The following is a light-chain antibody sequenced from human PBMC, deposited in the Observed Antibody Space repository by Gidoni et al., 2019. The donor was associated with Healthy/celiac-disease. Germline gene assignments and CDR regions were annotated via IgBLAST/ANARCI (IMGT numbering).Light chain of an antibody. V-gene: IGKV4-1*01. CDR3: QQYYSTPQT. Sequence: DIVMTQSPDSLAVSLGERATINRKSSQSVLSSSNNKNYLAWYQQKPGQPPKLLIYWASTRESGVPDRFSGSGSGTDFTLTISSLQAEDVAVYYCQQYYSTPQTFGQGTKVEIK. CDR2: WAS. CDR1: QSVLSSSNNKNY. J-gene: IGKJ1*01.